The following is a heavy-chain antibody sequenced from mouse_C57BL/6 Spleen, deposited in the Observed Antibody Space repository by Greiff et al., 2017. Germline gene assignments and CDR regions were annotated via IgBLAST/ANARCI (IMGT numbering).Heavy chain of an antibody. CDR2: ISNLAYSI. D-gene: IGHD1-1*01. J-gene: IGHJ1*03. Sequence: DVKLVESGGGLVQPGGSLKLSCAASGFTFSDYGMAWVRQAPRKGPEWVAFISNLAYSIYYADTVTGRFTISRENAKNTLDLEMSSLRSEDTAMYYCARHVYGSSYGYFDVWGTGTTVTVSS. CDR1: GFTFSDYG. V-gene: IGHV5-15*01. CDR3: ARHVYGSSYGYFDV.